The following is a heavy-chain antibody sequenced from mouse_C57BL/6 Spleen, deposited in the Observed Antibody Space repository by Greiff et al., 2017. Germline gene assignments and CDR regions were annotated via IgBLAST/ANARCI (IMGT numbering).Heavy chain of an antibody. V-gene: IGHV1-50*01. Sequence: QVQLQQPGAELVKPGASVKLSCKASGYTFTSYWMQWVKQRPGQGLEWIGEIDPSDSYTNYNQKFKGKATLTVDTSSSTAYMQLSSLTSEDSAVYYCARRGGQLSYYFDYWGQGTTLTVSS. CDR2: IDPSDSYT. J-gene: IGHJ2*01. CDR1: GYTFTSYW. CDR3: ARRGGQLSYYFDY. D-gene: IGHD3-2*02.